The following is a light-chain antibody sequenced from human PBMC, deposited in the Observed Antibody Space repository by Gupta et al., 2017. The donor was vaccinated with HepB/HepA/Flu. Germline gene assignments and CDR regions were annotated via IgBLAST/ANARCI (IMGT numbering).Light chain of an antibody. CDR2: DAS. J-gene: IGKJ4*01. V-gene: IGKV3-11*01. Sequence: EIVLTQSPATLSLSPGDRATLSCRASQSVSSYLAWYQQKPGQAPRLLIYDASKRDPGIQARFSGSGSGKDLTLTISSREQEEFAGYYCQQRSNWPPLTFGGGTKVDIK. CDR3: QQRSNWPPLT. CDR1: QSVSSY.